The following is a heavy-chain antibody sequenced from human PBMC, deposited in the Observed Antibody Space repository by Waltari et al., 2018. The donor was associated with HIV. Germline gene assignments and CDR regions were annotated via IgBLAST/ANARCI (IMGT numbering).Heavy chain of an antibody. D-gene: IGHD1-1*01. J-gene: IGHJ4*02. CDR2: INTDGTYT. CDR1: GFRFTSSW. V-gene: IGHV3-74*01. Sequence: EVRLEESGGGLVQPGGSLRLSCAASGFRFTSSWLHWVRQVPGKRPEWVSRINTDGTYTNYADAVRGRFSNSRDNAKNTLYLQMNSLKVEDTAVYFCAVPRCNRANCHFASWGQGTLVTVSS. CDR3: AVPRCNRANCHFAS.